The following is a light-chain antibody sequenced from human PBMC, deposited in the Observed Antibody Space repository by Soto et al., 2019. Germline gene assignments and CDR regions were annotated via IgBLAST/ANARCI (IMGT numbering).Light chain of an antibody. CDR3: SSFTSDRIYV. V-gene: IGLV2-14*03. CDR1: HNDIGTYDY. CDR2: GVT. J-gene: IGLJ1*01. Sequence: QSVLTQPTCVSGCPGQSITISCTGNHNDIGTYDYVSWYQQHPGRAPRLLIYGVTTRPSGISDRFSASKSGLTASLTISGLQPEDEADYYCSSFTSDRIYVFGPGTKVTVL.